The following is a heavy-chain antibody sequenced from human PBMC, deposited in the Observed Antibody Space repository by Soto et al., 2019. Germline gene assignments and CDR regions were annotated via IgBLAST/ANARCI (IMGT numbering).Heavy chain of an antibody. CDR2: ISSFSGTI. J-gene: IGHJ4*02. CDR1: GFDFRSYS. V-gene: IGHV3-48*02. CDR3: ARDHGGVTSY. Sequence: VGSLRLSCVASGFDFRSYSMNWVRQAPGKGLEWVSYISSFSGTINYADSVKGRFTTSRDNAKNSLYLHMNSLRDEDTAVYFCARDHGGVTSYWGQGTLVTVSS. D-gene: IGHD2-8*02.